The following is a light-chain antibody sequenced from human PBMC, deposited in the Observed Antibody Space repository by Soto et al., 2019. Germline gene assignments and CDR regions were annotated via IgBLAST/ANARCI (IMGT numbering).Light chain of an antibody. CDR2: DVN. J-gene: IGLJ1*01. CDR1: SSDVGGYNY. Sequence: QSALTQPASVSGSPGQSITISCTGTSSDVGGYNYVSWYQQHPGKAPKVMIYDVNTRPSGVSNRFSGSKSANTASLTISGLQAEDEADYYCSSYTTSTTYVFGTGTKVTVL. V-gene: IGLV2-14*01. CDR3: SSYTTSTTYV.